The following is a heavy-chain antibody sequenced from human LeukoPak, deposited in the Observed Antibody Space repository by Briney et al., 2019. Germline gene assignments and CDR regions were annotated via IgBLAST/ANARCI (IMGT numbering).Heavy chain of an antibody. CDR3: ARGRQLGGPTTVHFDY. V-gene: IGHV3-74*03. Sequence: PGGSLRLSCAASGFTFSTFWMHWVRQAPGKGLVWVSRVSDDGSTTTYADSVKGRFTISRDNSKNTVYLQMNSLRAEDTAVYYCARGRQLGGPTTVHFDYWGQGTLVTVSS. J-gene: IGHJ4*02. CDR1: GFTFSTFW. D-gene: IGHD3-16*01. CDR2: VSDDGSTT.